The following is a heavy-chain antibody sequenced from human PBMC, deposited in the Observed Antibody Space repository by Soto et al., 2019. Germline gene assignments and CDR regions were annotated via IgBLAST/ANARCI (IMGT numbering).Heavy chain of an antibody. Sequence: EVQLVESGGGLVQPGGSLRLSCAASGFIFSDHYMDWVRQAPGKGLEWVGRTRDKAHSYTTEYAASVKGRFTTSRDDSKNSLFLQMSSLKTEDTAVYYCARVRSSSWGLDAFDIWGQGTMVTVSS. CDR1: GFIFSDHY. CDR2: TRDKAHSYTT. D-gene: IGHD6-13*01. V-gene: IGHV3-72*01. CDR3: ARVRSSSWGLDAFDI. J-gene: IGHJ3*02.